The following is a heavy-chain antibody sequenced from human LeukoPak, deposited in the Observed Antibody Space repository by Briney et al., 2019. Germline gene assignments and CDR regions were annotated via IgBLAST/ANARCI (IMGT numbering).Heavy chain of an antibody. CDR2: IWYDGSNK. V-gene: IGHV3-33*06. CDR3: AKEGQQLVKFYYYYMDV. D-gene: IGHD6-13*01. CDR1: GFTFTSYG. J-gene: IGHJ6*03. Sequence: GGSLRLSCAACGFTFTSYGVQWVRQAPGKGLEGVAVIWYDGSNKYYADSVKGRFTIPRDNSKNTLYLQMNSLRAEDTAVYYCAKEGQQLVKFYYYYMDVWGKGTTVTVSS.